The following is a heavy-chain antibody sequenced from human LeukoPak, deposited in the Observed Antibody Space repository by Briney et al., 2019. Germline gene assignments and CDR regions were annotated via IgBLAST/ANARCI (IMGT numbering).Heavy chain of an antibody. CDR2: IKQDGSEK. CDR3: ARDAGHQLSRRNYYAMDV. Sequence: WGSLRLSCAASGFTFSSYWMSWVRQAPGKGLEWVANIKQDGSEKYYVDSVKGRFTISRDNAKNSLYLQMNSLRAEDTAVYYCARDAGHQLSRRNYYAMDVWGQGTTVTVSS. V-gene: IGHV3-7*01. J-gene: IGHJ6*02. CDR1: GFTFSSYW. D-gene: IGHD2-2*01.